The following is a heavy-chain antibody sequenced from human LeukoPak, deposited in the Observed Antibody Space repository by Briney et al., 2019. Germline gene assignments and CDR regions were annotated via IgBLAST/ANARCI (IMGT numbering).Heavy chain of an antibody. CDR3: ARGVQWLPPDY. CDR1: GFTFSSYG. V-gene: IGHV3-48*01. J-gene: IGHJ4*02. Sequence: PGGSLRLSCAASGFTFSSYGMNWVRQAPGKGLEWVSYISSSSSTIYYADSVKGRFTISRDNAKNSLYLQMNSLRAEDTAVYYCARGVQWLPPDYWGQGSLVTVSS. D-gene: IGHD6-19*01. CDR2: ISSSSSTI.